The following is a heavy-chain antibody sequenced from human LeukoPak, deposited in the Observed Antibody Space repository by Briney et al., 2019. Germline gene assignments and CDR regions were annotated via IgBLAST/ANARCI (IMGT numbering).Heavy chain of an antibody. V-gene: IGHV3-23*01. CDR1: GFTFSSYA. Sequence: GGSLRLSCAASGFTFSSYAMSWVRQAPGKGLEWVSAISGSGGSTYYADSVKGRFTIPRDNSKNTLYLQMNSLRAEDTAVYYCAKDKVFSVAEHFDYWGQGPLVTVSS. J-gene: IGHJ4*02. CDR3: AKDKVFSVAEHFDY. D-gene: IGHD6-19*01. CDR2: ISGSGGST.